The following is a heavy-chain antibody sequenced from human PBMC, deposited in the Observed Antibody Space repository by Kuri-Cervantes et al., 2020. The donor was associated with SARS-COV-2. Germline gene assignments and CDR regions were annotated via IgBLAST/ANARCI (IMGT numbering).Heavy chain of an antibody. D-gene: IGHD1-26*01. CDR1: GGSFSSSSYY. Sequence: SETLSLTCTVSGGSFSSSSYYWAWIRQPPGKGPEWIGRSYTSGSTNYNPSLKSRVTISVDTSKNQFSLKLSSVTAADTAVYYWARETVGAPGGGMDVWGQGTTVTVSS. CDR2: SYTSGST. V-gene: IGHV4-61*02. CDR3: ARETVGAPGGGMDV. J-gene: IGHJ6*02.